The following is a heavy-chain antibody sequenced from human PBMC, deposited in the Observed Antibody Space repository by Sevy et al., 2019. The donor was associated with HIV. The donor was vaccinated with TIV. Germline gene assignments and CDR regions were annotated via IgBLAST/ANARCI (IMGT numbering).Heavy chain of an antibody. CDR3: AKDFTGYNGMDV. CDR2: ISYHGRDK. Sequence: GGSRRLSCIVSGISFTTSGMHWVRQAPGKGLEWVAVISYHGRDKFYAESVKGRSTISRDNSKNMLYLQMNSLRAEDTGVYYCAKDFTGYNGMDVWGQGTMVTVSS. CDR1: GISFTTSG. J-gene: IGHJ6*02. D-gene: IGHD3-9*01. V-gene: IGHV3-30*18.